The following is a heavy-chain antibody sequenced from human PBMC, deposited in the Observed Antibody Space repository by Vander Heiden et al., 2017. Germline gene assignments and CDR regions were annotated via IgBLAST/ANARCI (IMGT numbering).Heavy chain of an antibody. CDR1: GFTFTSLW. CDR2: INNEGSSA. D-gene: IGHD1-26*01. V-gene: IGHV3-74*01. Sequence: EVQLVQSGGGLIQPGGSLRLSCAASGFTFTSLWMHWVRQAPGKGLTWVSYINNEGSSALYADSVKGRFTISRDNAKNTLYLQMNSLRAEDTAVYYCARGGRGGATPDYWGQGTLVTVSS. CDR3: ARGGRGGATPDY. J-gene: IGHJ4*02.